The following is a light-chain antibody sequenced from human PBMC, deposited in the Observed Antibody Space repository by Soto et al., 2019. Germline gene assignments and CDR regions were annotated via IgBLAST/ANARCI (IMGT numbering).Light chain of an antibody. V-gene: IGKV3-11*01. Sequence: IVLTQSPGTLSLSLWERVTLSCRASQTVSSYLLWYQQKPGQAPRLLIYDASNRASGTPARFSGSGSETDFTLTISSLEPEDFAVYYCQHRMNWPLTFGQGTRLEIK. CDR1: QTVSSY. CDR3: QHRMNWPLT. CDR2: DAS. J-gene: IGKJ5*01.